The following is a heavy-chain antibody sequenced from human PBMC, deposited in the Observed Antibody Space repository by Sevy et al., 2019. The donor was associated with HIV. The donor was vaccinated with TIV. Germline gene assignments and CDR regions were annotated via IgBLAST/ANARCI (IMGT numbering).Heavy chain of an antibody. CDR2: INSDGSST. CDR3: ARAVSRRYYYDSSGYYYYYYYGMDV. Sequence: GGSLRLSCAASGFTFSSYWMHWVRQAPGKGLVWVSRINSDGSSTSYADSVKDRFTISRDNAKNTLYLQMNSLRAEDTAVYYCARAVSRRYYYDSSGYYYYYYYGMDVWGQGTTVTVSS. J-gene: IGHJ6*02. D-gene: IGHD3-22*01. CDR1: GFTFSSYW. V-gene: IGHV3-74*01.